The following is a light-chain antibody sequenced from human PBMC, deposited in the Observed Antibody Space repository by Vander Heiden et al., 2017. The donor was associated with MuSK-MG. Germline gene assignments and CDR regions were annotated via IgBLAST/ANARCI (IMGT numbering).Light chain of an antibody. Sequence: EIVLTPSPGTLSLSPGGRATLPCRASQSVSSRYLAWTQQKPGRAPRPLIYGPASSATASPHGCRGSRSSGAFIIIVIRMVPPDDAVVYCCQYWGRGLTCGGGTRVVIK. J-gene: IGKJ4*01. CDR1: QSVSSRY. V-gene: IGKV3-20*01. CDR3: CQYWGRGLT. CDR2: GPA.